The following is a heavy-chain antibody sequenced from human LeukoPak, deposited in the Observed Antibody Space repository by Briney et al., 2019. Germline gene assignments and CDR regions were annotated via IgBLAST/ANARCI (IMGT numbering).Heavy chain of an antibody. J-gene: IGHJ3*02. Sequence: GGSLRLSCAASGFTFNSYWSHWVRQAPGKGLVWVSRINSDGSDTIYADSVKGRFTISRDNAKSTVYLQMNSLKAEDTAVYYCARGGYHHGFDIWGQGTMVTVSS. CDR1: GFTFNSYW. D-gene: IGHD2-15*01. CDR3: ARGGYHHGFDI. CDR2: INSDGSDT. V-gene: IGHV3-74*01.